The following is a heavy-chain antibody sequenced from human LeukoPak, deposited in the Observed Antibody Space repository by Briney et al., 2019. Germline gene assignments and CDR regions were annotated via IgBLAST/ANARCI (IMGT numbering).Heavy chain of an antibody. D-gene: IGHD1/OR15-1a*01. CDR3: ARGNGEQIYVFYYYYYMDV. Sequence: ASVKVSCKASGYTFTSYDINWVRQATGQGLEWMGWMNPNSGNTGYAQKFQGRVTMTRNTSISTAYMELSSLRSEDTAVYYCARGNGEQIYVFYYYYYMDVWGKGTTVTVSS. J-gene: IGHJ6*03. CDR2: MNPNSGNT. V-gene: IGHV1-8*01. CDR1: GYTFTSYD.